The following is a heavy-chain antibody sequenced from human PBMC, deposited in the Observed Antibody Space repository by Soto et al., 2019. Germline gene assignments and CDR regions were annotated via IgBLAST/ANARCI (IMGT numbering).Heavy chain of an antibody. Sequence: QVQLVESGGGVVQPGGSLRLSCAASGFTFGRHGMHWVRQAPGQGLEWVAVIGSDGRRASYADSVKGRFTISRDNGQNTLYLQMTSLRAEETAVYYCARDDDYGDNGLDYWGQGTLVTVSS. CDR1: GFTFGRHG. J-gene: IGHJ4*02. CDR3: ARDDDYGDNGLDY. CDR2: IGSDGRRA. V-gene: IGHV3-33*01. D-gene: IGHD4-17*01.